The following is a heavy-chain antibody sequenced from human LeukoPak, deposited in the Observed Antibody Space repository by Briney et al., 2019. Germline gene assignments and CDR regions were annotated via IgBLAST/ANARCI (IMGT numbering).Heavy chain of an antibody. CDR3: AKGPQLGVRFADY. V-gene: IGHV3-23*01. CDR1: GFTFSSYA. CDR2: IGDSGAST. D-gene: IGHD3-3*01. Sequence: PGGSLRLSCAASGFTFSSYAMTWVRQTPGKGLEWVSSIGDSGASTYYADSVKGRFTISRDNSKNTLYLQMNSLRVEDTAVYYCAKGPQLGVRFADYWGQGTLVTVSS. J-gene: IGHJ4*02.